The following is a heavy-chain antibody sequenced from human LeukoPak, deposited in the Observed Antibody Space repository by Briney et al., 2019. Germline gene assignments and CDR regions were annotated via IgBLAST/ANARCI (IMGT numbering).Heavy chain of an antibody. CDR1: GGTFSSYA. Sequence: VKVPCKASGGTFSSYAINWVRQAPGQGLEWMGGIIPIFGTAKYAQKFQGRVTITADESTSTAYMELSSLRSEDTAVYYCATDSRRAYYDFWSGYFRRAFDIWGQGTMVTVSS. CDR2: IIPIFGTA. D-gene: IGHD3-3*01. V-gene: IGHV1-69*01. J-gene: IGHJ3*02. CDR3: ATDSRRAYYDFWSGYFRRAFDI.